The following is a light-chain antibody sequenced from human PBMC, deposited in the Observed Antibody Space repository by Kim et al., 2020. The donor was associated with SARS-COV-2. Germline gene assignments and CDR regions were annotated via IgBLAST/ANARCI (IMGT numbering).Light chain of an antibody. Sequence: SLAPGERATLSGRASQSVSSNLAWYQQKPGQAPRLVIYSASTRATGIPARFSGSGSGTEFTLTISSLQSEDFAVYYCQQYNNWPYTFGQGTKLEI. J-gene: IGKJ2*01. CDR1: QSVSSN. V-gene: IGKV3-15*01. CDR3: QQYNNWPYT. CDR2: SAS.